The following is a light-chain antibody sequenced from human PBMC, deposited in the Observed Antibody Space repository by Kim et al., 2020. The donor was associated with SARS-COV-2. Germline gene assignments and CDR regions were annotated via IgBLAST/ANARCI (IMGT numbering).Light chain of an antibody. CDR2: RNN. CDR3: SAPWV. CDR1: SNIVGNQG. V-gene: IGLV10-54*02. Sequence: QAGLTQPPSVSKGLRQTATLTCTGNSNIVGNQGAAWLQQHQGHPPKLLSYRNNNRPSGISERFSASRSGNTASLTITGLQPEDEADYYCSAPWVFGGGTQLTVL. J-gene: IGLJ3*02.